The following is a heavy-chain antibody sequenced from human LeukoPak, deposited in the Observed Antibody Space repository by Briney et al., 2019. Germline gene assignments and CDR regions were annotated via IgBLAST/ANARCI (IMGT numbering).Heavy chain of an antibody. CDR2: IYSGGNT. V-gene: IGHV3-53*01. Sequence: GGSLRFSCTVSGFTVSSSSWSWVRQAPGKGLEWVSFIYSGGNTHYSDSVKGRFTISRDNSKNTLYLQMNSLRAEDTAIYYCARRAGEYSHPYDYWGQGTLVTVSS. CDR1: GFTVSSSS. D-gene: IGHD2-15*01. CDR3: ARRAGEYSHPYDY. J-gene: IGHJ4*02.